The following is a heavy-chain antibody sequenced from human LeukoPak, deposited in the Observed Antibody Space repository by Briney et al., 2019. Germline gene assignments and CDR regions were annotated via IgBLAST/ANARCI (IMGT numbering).Heavy chain of an antibody. D-gene: IGHD5-12*01. CDR3: ARETSGTAL. CDR2: INHSGST. J-gene: IGHJ4*02. CDR1: GETFSDYY. V-gene: IGHV4-34*01. Sequence: SETLSLTCAVYGETFSDYYWSWIRQPPGKGLEWIGEINHSGSTDYNPSLKSRVTISVDTSKNQFSLKLSSVTAADTAVYYCARETSGTALWGQGTLVTVSS.